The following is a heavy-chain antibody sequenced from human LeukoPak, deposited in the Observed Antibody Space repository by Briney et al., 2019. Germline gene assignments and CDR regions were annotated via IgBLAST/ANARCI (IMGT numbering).Heavy chain of an antibody. D-gene: IGHD3-16*01. Sequence: PSETLSLTCTVSGVSLSSHYCSWLRQAPGKGLEWIGFIFSGGSTNYNPSLKSRVSILMDTSQNQFSLKLTSVTAADTAVYYCARGRGPLRVEFGDWGQGAPVTVSS. V-gene: IGHV4-4*09. CDR1: GVSLSSHY. J-gene: IGHJ4*02. CDR2: IFSGGST. CDR3: ARGRGPLRVEFGD.